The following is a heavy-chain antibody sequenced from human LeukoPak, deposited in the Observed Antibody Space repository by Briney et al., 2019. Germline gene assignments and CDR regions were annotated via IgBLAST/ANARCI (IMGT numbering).Heavy chain of an antibody. Sequence: PGGSLRLSCAASGFTFSSYSMNWVRQAPGKGLEWVSYISSSSSTIYYADSVKGRFTISTDNAKNSLYLQMNSLRAEDTAVYYCASGREYYYDSSGYRDDYWGQGTLVTVSS. D-gene: IGHD3-22*01. CDR3: ASGREYYYDSSGYRDDY. V-gene: IGHV3-48*01. CDR1: GFTFSSYS. CDR2: ISSSSSTI. J-gene: IGHJ4*02.